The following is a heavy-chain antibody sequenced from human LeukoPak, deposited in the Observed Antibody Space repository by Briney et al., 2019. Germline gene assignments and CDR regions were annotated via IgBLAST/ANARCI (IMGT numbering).Heavy chain of an antibody. CDR2: ISYDGSNK. J-gene: IGHJ4*02. V-gene: IGHV3-30-3*01. CDR3: ARGYCSGGSCYHDY. CDR1: GFTFSSYP. D-gene: IGHD2-15*01. Sequence: GGSLRLSCAASGFTFSSYPMRWVRQAPGKGLEWVAVISYDGSNKYYADSVKGRFTISRDNSKDTLYLQMNSLRAEDTAVYYCARGYCSGGSCYHDYWGQGILVTVSS.